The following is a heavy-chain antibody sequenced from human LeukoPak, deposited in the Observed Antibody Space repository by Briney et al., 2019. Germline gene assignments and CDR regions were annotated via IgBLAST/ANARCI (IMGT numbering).Heavy chain of an antibody. Sequence: GGSLRLSCAASGFTFSSYGMHWVRQAPGKGLEWVAVIWYDGSNKYYADSVKGRFTISRDNSKNTLYLQMNSLRAEVTAVYYCARGWRSVDFWGQGTLVTVSS. V-gene: IGHV3-33*01. CDR3: ARGWRSVDF. D-gene: IGHD3-16*01. CDR2: IWYDGSNK. CDR1: GFTFSSYG. J-gene: IGHJ4*02.